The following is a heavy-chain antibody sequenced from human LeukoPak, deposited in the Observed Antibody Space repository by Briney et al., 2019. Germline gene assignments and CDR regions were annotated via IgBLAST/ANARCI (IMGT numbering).Heavy chain of an antibody. D-gene: IGHD5-12*01. CDR3: AREVAV. CDR1: GFTFSSYG. V-gene: IGHV3-30*02. J-gene: IGHJ4*02. CDR2: IRYDGSNK. Sequence: GGSLRLSCAASGFTFSSYGMHWVRQAPGKGLEWVAFIRYDGSNKYYADSVKGRFTISRDNSKNTLYLQMDNLRVDDTAVYYCAREVAVWGQGTLVTVSS.